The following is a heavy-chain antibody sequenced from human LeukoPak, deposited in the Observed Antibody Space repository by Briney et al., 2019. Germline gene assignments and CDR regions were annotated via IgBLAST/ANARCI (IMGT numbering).Heavy chain of an antibody. Sequence: GGSLRLSCAASGFIFINFAMSWVRQAPGEGLEWVSVISGSGGNTYYADSVKGRFTISRDNSKNTLDLQMNSLRADDTAVYYCAKDSSHVSGNYDYLDSWGQGALVTVSS. J-gene: IGHJ4*02. D-gene: IGHD1-26*01. CDR1: GFIFINFA. CDR2: ISGSGGNT. V-gene: IGHV3-23*01. CDR3: AKDSSHVSGNYDYLDS.